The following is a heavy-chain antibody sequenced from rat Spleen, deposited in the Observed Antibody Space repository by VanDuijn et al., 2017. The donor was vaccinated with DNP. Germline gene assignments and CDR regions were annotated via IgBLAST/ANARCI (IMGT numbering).Heavy chain of an antibody. CDR3: ARLYDGYNPHGFAY. D-gene: IGHD1-9*01. CDR2: INYDGSNT. V-gene: IGHV5-17*01. CDR1: GFTFSDYA. Sequence: EVQLVESGGGLVQPGNSLKLSCAASGFTFSDYALAWVRQSPKKGLEWVATINYDGSNTYYRDSVQGRFTLSRDNAKNTLSLQMNSLTSEDTATYYGARLYDGYNPHGFAYWGQGTLVTVSS. J-gene: IGHJ3*01.